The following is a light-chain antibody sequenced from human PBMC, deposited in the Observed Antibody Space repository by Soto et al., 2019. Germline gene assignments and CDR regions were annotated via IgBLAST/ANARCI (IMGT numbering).Light chain of an antibody. J-gene: IGLJ1*01. CDR1: SSDFGNYNL. CDR3: SSYTSSSTLV. Sequence: QSALTQPASVSGSPGQSITISCTGTSSDFGNYNLVSWYQQHPGKVPKLILFEVNKRPSGVSGRFSGSKSGNTASLTISGLQAEDEADYYCSSYTSSSTLVFGTGTKVTVL. V-gene: IGLV2-14*02. CDR2: EVN.